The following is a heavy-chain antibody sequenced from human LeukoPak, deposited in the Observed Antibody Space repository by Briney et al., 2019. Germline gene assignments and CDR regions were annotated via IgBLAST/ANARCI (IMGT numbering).Heavy chain of an antibody. CDR3: AKLRGYSGYFGY. D-gene: IGHD5-12*01. J-gene: IGHJ4*02. CDR2: ISGSGGST. V-gene: IGHV3-23*01. CDR1: GFTFSSYA. Sequence: PGGSLRLSSAASGFTFSSYAMSWVRQAPGKGLEWVSAISGSGGSTYYADSVKGRFTISRDNSKNTLYLQMNSLRAEDTAVYYCAKLRGYSGYFGYWGQGTLVTVSS.